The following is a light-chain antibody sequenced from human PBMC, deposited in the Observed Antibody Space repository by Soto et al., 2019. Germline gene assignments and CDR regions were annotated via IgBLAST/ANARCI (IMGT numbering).Light chain of an antibody. CDR2: DVR. Sequence: QSVLTQPRSVSGSPGQSVTISCTGTSSDVGGYNYVSWYQHHPGKAPKVMIYDVRKRPSGVPDRFSGSKSGNTASLTISGLQAEDEADYYCCSYADRYTSYVFGTGTKVTVL. CDR1: SSDVGGYNY. V-gene: IGLV2-11*01. CDR3: CSYADRYTSYV. J-gene: IGLJ1*01.